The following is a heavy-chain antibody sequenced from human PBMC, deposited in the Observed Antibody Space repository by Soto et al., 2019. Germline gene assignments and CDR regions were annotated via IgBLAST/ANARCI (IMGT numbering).Heavy chain of an antibody. V-gene: IGHV1-18*01. J-gene: IGHJ4*02. CDR1: GYTFSGYY. D-gene: IGHD3-10*01. CDR2: ISAYNGNT. CDR3: ASDPMVRGVIIGNY. Sequence: VKVSCKASGYTFSGYYTHWVRQAPGQGLEWMGWISAYNGNTNYAQKLQGRVTMTTDTSTSTAYMELRSLRSDDTAVYYCASDPMVRGVIIGNYWGQGTLVTVYS.